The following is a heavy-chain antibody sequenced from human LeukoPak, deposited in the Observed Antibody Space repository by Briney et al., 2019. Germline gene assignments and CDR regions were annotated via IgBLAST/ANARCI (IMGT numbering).Heavy chain of an antibody. J-gene: IGHJ4*02. CDR2: ICIDGSNK. D-gene: IGHD3-22*01. Sequence: GGSLRLSCAASGFTFSSYGMHWVRQAPGKGLEWVSVICIDGSNKYYADSVKGRFTISRDNSKNTLYLKMNSLRDEDTAVYYCAKDFSLTGEYYYDSSGYCFDYWGQGTLVTVSS. CDR1: GFTFSSYG. CDR3: AKDFSLTGEYYYDSSGYCFDY. V-gene: IGHV3-33*06.